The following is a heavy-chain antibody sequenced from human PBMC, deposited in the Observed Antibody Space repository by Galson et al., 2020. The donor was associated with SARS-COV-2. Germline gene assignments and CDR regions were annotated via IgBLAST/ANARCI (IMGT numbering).Heavy chain of an antibody. Sequence: SQTLSLTCTVSGGSISSSSYYWGWIRQPPGKGLEWIGSIYYSGSTYYNPSLKSRVTISVDTSKNQFSLKLSSVTAADTAVYYCAREGEVYYEFWSGYLSHGGGSMDVWGKGTTVTVSS. V-gene: IGHV4-39*07. CDR2: IYYSGST. CDR1: GGSISSSSYY. J-gene: IGHJ6*04. CDR3: AREGEVYYEFWSGYLSHGGGSMDV. D-gene: IGHD3-3*01.